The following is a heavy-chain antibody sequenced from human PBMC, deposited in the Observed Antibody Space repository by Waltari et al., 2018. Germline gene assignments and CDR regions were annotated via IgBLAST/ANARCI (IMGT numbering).Heavy chain of an antibody. J-gene: IGHJ6*03. CDR3: ARDLALSYYMDV. CDR1: GFTFSSYA. V-gene: IGHV3-23*04. Sequence: EVQLVESGGGLVQPGGSLRLSCAASGFTFSSYAMSWVRQAPGKGLEWVSAIRGSGGSTYYADSVKGRFTISRDNSKNALYLQMNSLRAEDTAVYYCARDLALSYYMDVWGKGTTVTVSS. CDR2: IRGSGGST.